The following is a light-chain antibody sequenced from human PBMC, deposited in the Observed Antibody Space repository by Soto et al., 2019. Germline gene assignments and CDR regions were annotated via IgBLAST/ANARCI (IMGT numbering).Light chain of an antibody. CDR2: DVR. CDR3: CSYAGTYTYV. CDR1: SSDVGGYNY. J-gene: IGLJ1*01. Sequence: QSALTQPRSVSGSPGQSGTISCTGTSSDVGGYNYVSWYQQYPGKAPKVMIYDVRKRPSGVPDRFSGSKSGNTASLTISGLQAEDEADYYCCSYAGTYTYVFGTGTKVTVL. V-gene: IGLV2-11*01.